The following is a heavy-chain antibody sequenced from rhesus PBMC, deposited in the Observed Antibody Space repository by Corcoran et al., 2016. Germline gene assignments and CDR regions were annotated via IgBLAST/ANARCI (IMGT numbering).Heavy chain of an antibody. CDR2: IDGNSAST. J-gene: IGHJ5-1*01. D-gene: IGHD4-23*01. CDR3: ASAYSKLIVRFDV. CDR1: GSSISGYY. Sequence: QVRLQQWGEGLVKPSETLSLTCAVYGSSISGYYWSWIRQPPGKGLEWIGNIDGNSASTNYTPSLKNRVTISKDTSKNQFSLKLSSVTAADTAVYYCASAYSKLIVRFDVWGPGVLVTVSS. V-gene: IGHV4-73*01.